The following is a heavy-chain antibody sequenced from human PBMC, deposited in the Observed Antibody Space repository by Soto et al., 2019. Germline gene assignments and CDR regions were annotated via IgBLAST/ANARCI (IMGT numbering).Heavy chain of an antibody. CDR1: VFTFSNSW. V-gene: IGHV3-74*01. CDR3: ARSPLLGGYGMDV. J-gene: IGHJ6*02. CDR2: INSDGSTT. D-gene: IGHD3-10*01. Sequence: GALRLSCAASVFTFSNSWMHWVRQAPGRGLVWVSRINSDGSTTSYADSVKGRFTISRDNAKNTLYLQMHSLRAEETAVYYCARSPLLGGYGMDVWGQGTTVTVSS.